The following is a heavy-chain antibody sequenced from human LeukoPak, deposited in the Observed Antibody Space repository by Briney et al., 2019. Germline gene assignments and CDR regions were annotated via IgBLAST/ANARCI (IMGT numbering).Heavy chain of an antibody. CDR2: INPSGGST. CDR1: GFTFSSYW. J-gene: IGHJ4*02. D-gene: IGHD3-22*01. Sequence: GGSLRLSCAASGFTFSSYWMHWVRQAPGQGLEWMGIINPSGGSTSYAQKFQGRVTMTRDTSTSTVYMELSSLRSEDTAVYYCARGFYYYDSSGYLDDYWGQGTLVTVSS. V-gene: IGHV1-46*01. CDR3: ARGFYYYDSSGYLDDY.